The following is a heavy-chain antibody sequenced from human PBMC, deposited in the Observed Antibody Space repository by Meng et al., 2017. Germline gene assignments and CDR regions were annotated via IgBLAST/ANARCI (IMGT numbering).Heavy chain of an antibody. V-gene: IGHV3-21*01. D-gene: IGHD4-11*01. CDR1: GFTFSSYS. CDR3: ARDTDYGMDV. CDR2: ISSSSSSYI. J-gene: IGHJ6*02. Sequence: GESLKISCAASGFTFSSYSMNWVRQAPGKGLEWVSSISSSSSSYIYYADSVKGRFTISRDNAKNSLYLQMNSLRAEDTAVYYCARDTDYGMDVWGQGTTVTVSS.